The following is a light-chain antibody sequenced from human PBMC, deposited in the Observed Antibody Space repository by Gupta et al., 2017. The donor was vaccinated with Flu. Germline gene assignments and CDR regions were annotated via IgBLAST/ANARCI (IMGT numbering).Light chain of an antibody. Sequence: PSSGSASTGDRVTISGQASQGIGSFWAWYQQKPGRAPNLRIFDASTLQIGVPSRFSGSASGTVFTLTISRLQSEDFATYYCQQYYNWPPTFGLGTKVEVK. CDR2: DAS. J-gene: IGKJ1*01. CDR1: QGIGSF. V-gene: IGKV1-8*01. CDR3: QQYYNWPPT.